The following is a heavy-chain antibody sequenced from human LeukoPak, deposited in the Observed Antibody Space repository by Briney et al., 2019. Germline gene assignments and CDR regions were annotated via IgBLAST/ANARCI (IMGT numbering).Heavy chain of an antibody. J-gene: IGHJ4*02. CDR1: GYTFTAYY. V-gene: IGHV1-2*02. Sequence: ASVKVCCKASGYTFTAYYMHWGRQAPGQRLEWMGWINPKTEDTNYAQNFQGRITMNRYPSISTAYMELSSLRSDDTAVYYCARSADGYTCGHFDFWGQGTLGTVSS. CDR2: INPKTEDT. D-gene: IGHD5-18*01. CDR3: ARSADGYTCGHFDF.